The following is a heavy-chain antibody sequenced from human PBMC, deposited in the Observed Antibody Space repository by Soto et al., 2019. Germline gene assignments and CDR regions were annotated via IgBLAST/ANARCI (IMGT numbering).Heavy chain of an antibody. D-gene: IGHD4-17*01. Sequence: GGSLRLSCAASGFTFKSYAMSWVRQAPGAGPEWVSGISASGGRTYYADSVKGRFTISRDNSKNTVVLEMNSLRVEDTALYYCGKDPNGDYVGAFDMWGRGAMVTV. CDR3: GKDPNGDYVGAFDM. J-gene: IGHJ3*02. CDR1: GFTFKSYA. CDR2: ISASGGRT. V-gene: IGHV3-23*01.